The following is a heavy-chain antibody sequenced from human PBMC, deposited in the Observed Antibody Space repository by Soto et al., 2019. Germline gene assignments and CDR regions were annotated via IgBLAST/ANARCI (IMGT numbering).Heavy chain of an antibody. CDR3: ARMATSGTLNWFDP. Sequence: ASVKVSCKASGYTFTNYDISWVRQATGQGLEWMGWMNPNSANTGYAQKFQGRVSMTRDTSINTAYMELSSLRSEDTAIYYCARMATSGTLNWFDPWGQGTMVTVYS. CDR1: GYTFTNYD. D-gene: IGHD1-26*01. J-gene: IGHJ5*02. CDR2: MNPNSANT. V-gene: IGHV1-8*01.